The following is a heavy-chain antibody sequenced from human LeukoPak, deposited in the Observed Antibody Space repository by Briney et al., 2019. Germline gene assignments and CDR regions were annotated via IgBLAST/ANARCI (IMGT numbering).Heavy chain of an antibody. Sequence: SETLSLTCAVYGGPFNTYYWTWIRQSPAKGLEWIGEINQNKSTNYSLSLKSRVTISVDTSKNQFSLNLTSVTAADTALYYCAHSSSSLPTDSWGQGTLVIVSS. CDR3: AHSSSSLPTDS. D-gene: IGHD6-6*01. J-gene: IGHJ4*02. CDR2: INQNKST. CDR1: GGPFNTYY. V-gene: IGHV4-34*01.